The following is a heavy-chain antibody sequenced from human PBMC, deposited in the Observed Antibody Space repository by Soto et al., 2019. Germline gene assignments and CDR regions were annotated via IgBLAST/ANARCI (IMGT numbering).Heavy chain of an antibody. V-gene: IGHV1-18*01. CDR2: ISAYNGNT. D-gene: IGHD3-22*01. J-gene: IGHJ3*02. Sequence: ASVKVSCKASGYTFTSYGISWARQAPGQGLEWMGWISAYNGNTNYAQKLQGRVTMTTDTSTSTAYMELRSLRSDDTAVYYCARVGGLYYYDSSGPDDAFDIWGQGTMVTVSS. CDR1: GYTFTSYG. CDR3: ARVGGLYYYDSSGPDDAFDI.